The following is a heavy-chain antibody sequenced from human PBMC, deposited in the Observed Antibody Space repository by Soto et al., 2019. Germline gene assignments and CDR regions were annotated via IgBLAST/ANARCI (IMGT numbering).Heavy chain of an antibody. CDR3: PKLGGGYIFGPYLDY. CDR1: GYTFTLYT. Sequence: QVQIVQSGAEVKKPGASVKVSCKTSGYTFTLYTIHWVRQAPGQRLEWMGWINTGNGNTKYSQRFQGRVTISRDTSGSTAYMELSSLTSEDTAVYYCPKLGGGYIFGPYLDYWGQGTLVTVSS. V-gene: IGHV1-3*04. CDR2: INTGNGNT. D-gene: IGHD5-18*01. J-gene: IGHJ4*02.